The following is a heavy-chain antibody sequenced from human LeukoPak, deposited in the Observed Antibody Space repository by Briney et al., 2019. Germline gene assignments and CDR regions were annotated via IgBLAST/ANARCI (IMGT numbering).Heavy chain of an antibody. D-gene: IGHD5-24*01. V-gene: IGHV1-18*04. CDR1: GYIFTGYY. Sequence: ASVKVSCKASGYIFTGYYMHWVRQAPGQGLEWMGWISAYNGNTNYAQKLQGRVTMTTDTSTSTAYMELRSLRSDDTAVYYCARVPQMTTIPLYYFDYWGQGTLVTVSS. J-gene: IGHJ4*02. CDR2: ISAYNGNT. CDR3: ARVPQMTTIPLYYFDY.